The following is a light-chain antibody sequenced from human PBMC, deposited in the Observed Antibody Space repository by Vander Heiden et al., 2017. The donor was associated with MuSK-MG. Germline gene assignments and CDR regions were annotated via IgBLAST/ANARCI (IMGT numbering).Light chain of an antibody. CDR3: QQYNNWPYT. CDR1: QSVSSN. CDR2: GAS. V-gene: IGKV3-15*01. Sequence: EIVMTPSPATLSVSPGERATLSCRASQSVSSNLAWYQQKPGQAPRLLIYGASTRATGIPARFSGSGSGTEFTLTISSRQSEDFAVYYCQQYNNWPYTFGQGTKLEIK. J-gene: IGKJ2*01.